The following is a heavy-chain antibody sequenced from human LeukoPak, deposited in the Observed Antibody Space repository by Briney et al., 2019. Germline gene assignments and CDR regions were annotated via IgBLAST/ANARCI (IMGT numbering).Heavy chain of an antibody. V-gene: IGHV3-48*01. J-gene: IGHJ5*02. Sequence: GGSLRLSCAASGVTFSSYGMNWVRQAPGKGLEWLSYISSSGGTKYYADSLKGRFSISRDNSKNTLYLQMNSLRAEDTAVYYCARDRAAAGLAGFDPWGQGTLVTVSS. CDR2: ISSSGGTK. CDR1: GVTFSSYG. D-gene: IGHD6-13*01. CDR3: ARDRAAAGLAGFDP.